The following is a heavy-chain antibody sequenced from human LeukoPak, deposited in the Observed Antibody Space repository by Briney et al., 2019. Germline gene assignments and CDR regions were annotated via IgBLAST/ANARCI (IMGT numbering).Heavy chain of an antibody. CDR3: ARVGGTNYYYYGMDV. CDR1: GGSFSSGSYY. Sequence: SETLSLTCTVSGGSFSSGSYYWSWIRQPPGKGLEWIGYIYDSGSTNYNPSLKSRVTISVDTSKNQFSLKLSSVTAADTAVYYCARVGGTNYYYYGMDVWGQGTTVTVSS. CDR2: IYDSGST. D-gene: IGHD1-1*01. J-gene: IGHJ6*02. V-gene: IGHV4-61*01.